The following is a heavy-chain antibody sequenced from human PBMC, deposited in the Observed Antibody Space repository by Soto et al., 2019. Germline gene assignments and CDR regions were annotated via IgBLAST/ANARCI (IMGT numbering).Heavy chain of an antibody. D-gene: IGHD6-19*01. CDR3: ARERGGSGWYRYYYYYGMDV. V-gene: IGHV3-33*01. Sequence: QVQLVESGGGVVQPGRSLRLSCAASGFTFSSYGMHWVRQAPGKGLEWVAVIWYDGSNKYYADSVKGRFTISRDNSKKTLYLQMNSLRAEDTAVYYCARERGGSGWYRYYYYYGMDVWGQGTTVTVSS. CDR1: GFTFSSYG. J-gene: IGHJ6*02. CDR2: IWYDGSNK.